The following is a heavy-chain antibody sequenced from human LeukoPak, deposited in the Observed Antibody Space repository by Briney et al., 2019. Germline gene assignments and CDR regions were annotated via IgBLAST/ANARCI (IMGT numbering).Heavy chain of an antibody. CDR1: GYIFTNCW. V-gene: IGHV5-51*01. CDR2: IYPVDPDT. CDR3: ARPRCSGGSCYYFDY. D-gene: IGHD2-15*01. J-gene: IGHJ4*02. Sequence: GESLKISCKCSGYIFTNCWIGLVRQMPGKRLECGGIIYPVDPDTRYSPSFPDQVTISADKSISTAYLHCSSLKASATAMYYCARPRCSGGSCYYFDYWGQGTLVTVSS.